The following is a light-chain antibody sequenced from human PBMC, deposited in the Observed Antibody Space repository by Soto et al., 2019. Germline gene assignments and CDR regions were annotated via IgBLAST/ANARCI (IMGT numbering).Light chain of an antibody. CDR2: DTS. CDR3: LLSYNAARV. Sequence: TVVTQDPSLTVSPGGTVTLTCGSSTGAVTSNHHPYWFQQKAGQAPRTLIYDTSNKHSWTPARFSGSLLGDKAALTLSGAQPEDEAQYYCLLSYNAARVFGGGTKLTVL. V-gene: IGLV7-46*01. CDR1: TGAVTSNHH. J-gene: IGLJ2*01.